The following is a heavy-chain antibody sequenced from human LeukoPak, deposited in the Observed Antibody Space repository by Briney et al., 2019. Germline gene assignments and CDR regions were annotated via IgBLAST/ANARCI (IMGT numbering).Heavy chain of an antibody. CDR1: GYFISNYF. D-gene: IGHD2-2*01. CDR2: IYTGGST. CDR3: APLYCSTTSSHVDY. V-gene: IGHV4-4*08. J-gene: IGHJ4*02. Sequence: PSETLSLTCTVSGYFISNYFWAWVRQPPGKGREWIGYIYTGGSTNYALSLKSRVTISAEASKHQFSRRLNAVTASDRAVYYCAPLYCSTTSSHVDYWGQETLVTVSS.